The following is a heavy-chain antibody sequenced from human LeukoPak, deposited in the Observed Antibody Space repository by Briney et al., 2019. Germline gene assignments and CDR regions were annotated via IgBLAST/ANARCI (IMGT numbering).Heavy chain of an antibody. CDR3: AKGAASRGYTYVAN. Sequence: GGSLRPSFAAPAFTFRSYAMIWVRQAPGKGLEWVSGISGSGGSTYYSDSAKGRFTISRDNSNNTLYLQMNSLRAEDTAVYYCAKGAASRGYTYVANWGQGTLVTVSS. CDR1: AFTFRSYA. J-gene: IGHJ4*02. D-gene: IGHD5-18*01. V-gene: IGHV3-23*01. CDR2: ISGSGGST.